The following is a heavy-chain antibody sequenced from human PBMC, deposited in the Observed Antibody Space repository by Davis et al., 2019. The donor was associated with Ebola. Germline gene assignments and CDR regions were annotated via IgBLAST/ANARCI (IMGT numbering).Heavy chain of an antibody. CDR2: INHSGST. V-gene: IGHV4-34*01. D-gene: IGHD3-22*01. J-gene: IGHJ4*02. CDR1: GFIFRSYV. Sequence: ESLKISCAASGFIFRSYVMSWIRQPPGKGLEWIGEINHSGSTNYNPSLKSRVTISVDKSKNQFSLKLSSVTAADTAVYYCARDYYDSSGYLWYFENWGQGTLVTVSS. CDR3: ARDYYDSSGYLWYFEN.